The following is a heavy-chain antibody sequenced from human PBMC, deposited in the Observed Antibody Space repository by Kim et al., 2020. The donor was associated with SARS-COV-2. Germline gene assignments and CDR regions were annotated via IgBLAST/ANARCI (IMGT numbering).Heavy chain of an antibody. CDR3: ARGSLGGAATPHYYFGLDV. V-gene: IGHV3-11*01. CDR2: ITNSGEFL. CDR1: GFTFSDYY. Sequence: GGSLRLSCAASGFTFSDYYMDWIRQAPGKGLEWVSYITNSGEFLFYADSVQGRFTISRDNAKNSLYLQMDYLTADDTAVYYCARGSLGGAATPHYYFGLDVWGQGAPVIVSS. J-gene: IGHJ6*02. D-gene: IGHD2-15*01.